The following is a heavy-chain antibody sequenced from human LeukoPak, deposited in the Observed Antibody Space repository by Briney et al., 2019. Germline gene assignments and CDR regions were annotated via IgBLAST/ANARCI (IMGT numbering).Heavy chain of an antibody. J-gene: IGHJ4*02. Sequence: SETLSLTCTVSGGSISSSSYYWGWIRQPPGKGLEWIGSIYYSGSTYYNPSLKSRVTISVDTSKNQFSLKLSSVTAADTAVYYCARDRGIQLWLRHFDYWGQGTLVTVSS. CDR3: ARDRGIQLWLRHFDY. D-gene: IGHD5-18*01. CDR1: GGSISSSSYY. V-gene: IGHV4-39*07. CDR2: IYYSGST.